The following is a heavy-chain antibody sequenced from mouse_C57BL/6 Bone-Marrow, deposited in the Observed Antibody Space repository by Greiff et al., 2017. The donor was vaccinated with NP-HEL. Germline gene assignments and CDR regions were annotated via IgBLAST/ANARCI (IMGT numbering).Heavy chain of an antibody. J-gene: IGHJ2*01. CDR3: AGGTWYGSSLYFDY. CDR2: ILPGSGST. CDR1: GYTFTGYW. Sequence: VQLQQSGAELMKPGASVKLSCKATGYTFTGYWIEWVKQRPGHGLEWIGEILPGSGSTNYNEKFKGKATFTADTSSTTAYMQLSSLTTADSAIYCCAGGTWYGSSLYFDYWGQGTTLTVSS. D-gene: IGHD1-1*01. V-gene: IGHV1-9*01.